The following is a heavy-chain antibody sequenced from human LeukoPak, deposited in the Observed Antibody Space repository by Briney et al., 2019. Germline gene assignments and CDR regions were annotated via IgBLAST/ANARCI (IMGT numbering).Heavy chain of an antibody. CDR2: IYPGDSDT. CDR3: ARSGTNWNDWIYFDY. V-gene: IGHV5-51*01. Sequence: GESLKISCKGSGYSFTSYWIGWVRQMPGKGLEWMGIIYPGDSDTRYSPSFQGQVTISADKSISTAYLQWSSLEASDTAMYYCARSGTNWNDWIYFDYWGQGTLVTVSS. D-gene: IGHD1-20*01. CDR1: GYSFTSYW. J-gene: IGHJ4*02.